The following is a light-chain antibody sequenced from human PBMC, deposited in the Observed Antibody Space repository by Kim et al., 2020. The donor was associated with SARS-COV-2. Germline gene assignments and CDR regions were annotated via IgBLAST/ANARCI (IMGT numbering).Light chain of an antibody. CDR3: SSYTGSSTNV. CDR2: DVS. V-gene: IGLV2-14*03. CDR1: SSDVGGYNY. Sequence: GQSITISCTGTSSDVGGYNYVSWYQQHPGKAPKLMIYDVSNRPSGVSNRFSGSKAGNAASLTISGLQAEDEADYYCSSYTGSSTNVFGTGTKVTVL. J-gene: IGLJ1*01.